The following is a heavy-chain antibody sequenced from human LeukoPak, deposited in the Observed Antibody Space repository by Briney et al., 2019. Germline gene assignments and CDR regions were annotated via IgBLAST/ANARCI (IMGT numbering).Heavy chain of an antibody. CDR1: GFTFSSCG. Sequence: QAGGSLRLSCAASGFTFSSCGMNWVRQAPGKGLEWISSLSGSGDRTYYADSVKGRFTTSRDNPRNTVYLQMNRLRAEDTAVYYCAKGGGGYIDYWGQGTLVTVSS. D-gene: IGHD6-25*01. CDR2: LSGSGDRT. J-gene: IGHJ4*02. CDR3: AKGGGGYIDY. V-gene: IGHV3-23*01.